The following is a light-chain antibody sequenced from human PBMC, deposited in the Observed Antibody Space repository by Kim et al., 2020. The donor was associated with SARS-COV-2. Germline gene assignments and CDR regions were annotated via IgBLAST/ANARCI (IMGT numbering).Light chain of an antibody. CDR1: QDIINY. Sequence: ASVGDRVTITCRASQDIINYVAWYQQKPGKPPKLLIYAASTLQSGVPSRFSGSGSGTDFTLTISSLQPEDVATYYCQKYDGTPWTFGQGTKVDIK. CDR2: AAS. CDR3: QKYDGTPWT. J-gene: IGKJ1*01. V-gene: IGKV1-27*01.